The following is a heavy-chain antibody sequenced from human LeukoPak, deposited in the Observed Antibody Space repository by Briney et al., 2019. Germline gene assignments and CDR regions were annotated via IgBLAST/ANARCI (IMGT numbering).Heavy chain of an antibody. D-gene: IGHD2-15*01. V-gene: IGHV3-23*01. CDR3: AKVGCSGGSCSEGGAFDI. CDR1: GFTFSSYA. J-gene: IGHJ3*02. Sequence: PGGSLRLSCAASGFTFSSYAMSWVRQAPGKGLEWVSAISGSGGSTYYADSVKGRFTISRDNSKNTLYLQMNSLRAEDTAVYYCAKVGCSGGSCSEGGAFDIWGQGTMVTVSS. CDR2: ISGSGGST.